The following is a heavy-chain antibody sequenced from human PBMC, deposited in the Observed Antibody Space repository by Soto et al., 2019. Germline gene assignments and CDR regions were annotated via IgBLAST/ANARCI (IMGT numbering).Heavy chain of an antibody. J-gene: IGHJ4*02. Sequence: EVQLVESGGGLVQPGGSLRLSCEASGFTFSSHWMHWVRQAPGKGLVWVSHIKTDGTITNYADSVKGRFTISRDNAKNTLYLQMNSLRAEDTAVYFCARDRGYSNNFWGQGTLVTVSS. D-gene: IGHD6-13*01. CDR1: GFTFSSHW. V-gene: IGHV3-74*01. CDR2: IKTDGTIT. CDR3: ARDRGYSNNF.